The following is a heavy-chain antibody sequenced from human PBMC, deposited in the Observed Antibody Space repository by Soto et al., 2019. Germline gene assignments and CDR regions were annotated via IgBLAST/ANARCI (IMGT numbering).Heavy chain of an antibody. CDR2: IYYSGST. V-gene: IGHV4-39*01. J-gene: IGHJ4*02. CDR3: ARHVQPKTGDQLDY. CDR1: GGSISSSSYY. Sequence: SETLSLTCTVSGGSISSSSYYWGWIRQPPGKGLEWIGGIYYSGSTYYNPSLKSRVTISVDTSKNQFSLKLSSVTAADTAVYYCARHVQPKTGDQLDYWGQGTLVTVSS. D-gene: IGHD7-27*01.